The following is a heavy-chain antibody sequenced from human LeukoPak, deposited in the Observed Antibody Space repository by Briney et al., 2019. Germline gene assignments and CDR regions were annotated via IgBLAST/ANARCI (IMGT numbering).Heavy chain of an antibody. CDR1: GGSISSSTYY. V-gene: IGHV4-39*07. J-gene: IGHJ4*02. D-gene: IGHD3-22*01. CDR2: IYYSGST. Sequence: SETLSLTCTVSGGSISSSTYYWGWIRQPPGKGLGWIGNIYYSGSTYYNPSLKSRVTISVDTSKNQFSLKLSSVTAADTAVYYCARVTGYMIEDYFDYWGQGTLVTVSS. CDR3: ARVTGYMIEDYFDY.